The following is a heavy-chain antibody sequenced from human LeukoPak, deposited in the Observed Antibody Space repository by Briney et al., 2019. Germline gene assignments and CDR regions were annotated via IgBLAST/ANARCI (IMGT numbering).Heavy chain of an antibody. CDR2: ISWNSGSI. Sequence: GRSLRLSCAASGFTFDDYAMHWVRQAPGKGLEWVSGISWNSGSIGYADSVKGRFTISRDNAKNSLYLQMNSLRAEDAALYYCAKDGGGSSIAASNWFDPWGQGTLVTVSS. CDR1: GFTFDDYA. CDR3: AKDGGGSSIAASNWFDP. V-gene: IGHV3-9*01. J-gene: IGHJ5*02. D-gene: IGHD6-6*01.